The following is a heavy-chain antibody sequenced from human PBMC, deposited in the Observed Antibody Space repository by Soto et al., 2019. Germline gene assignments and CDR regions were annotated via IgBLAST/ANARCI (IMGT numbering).Heavy chain of an antibody. D-gene: IGHD3-9*01. CDR3: ARDADILTGSDAFDI. CDR2: ISSSVSYT. J-gene: IGHJ3*02. CDR1: GFTFSDCY. V-gene: IGHV3-11*05. Sequence: GGSLRLSCAASGFTFSDCYMSWIRQAPGKGLEWVSYISSSVSYTNYADSVKGRFTISRDNAKNSLYLQMNSLRAEDTAVYYCARDADILTGSDAFDIWGQGTMVTVSS.